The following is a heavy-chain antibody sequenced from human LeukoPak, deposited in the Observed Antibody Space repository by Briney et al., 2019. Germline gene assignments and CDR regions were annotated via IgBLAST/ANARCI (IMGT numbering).Heavy chain of an antibody. Sequence: ASVKVSCKTSGYTFTSYGISWVRQAPGQGLEWMGGIIPIFGTANYAQKFQGRVTITADESTCTAYMELSSLRSEDTAVYYCARGGRGVVVVAARNNWFDPWGQGTLVTVSS. V-gene: IGHV1-69*13. D-gene: IGHD2-15*01. CDR1: GYTFTSYG. J-gene: IGHJ5*02. CDR2: IIPIFGTA. CDR3: ARGGRGVVVVAARNNWFDP.